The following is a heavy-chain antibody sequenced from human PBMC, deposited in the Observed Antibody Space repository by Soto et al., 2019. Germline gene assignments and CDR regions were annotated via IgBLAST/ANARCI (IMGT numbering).Heavy chain of an antibody. J-gene: IGHJ6*02. CDR1: GYTFTSYG. CDR2: INPNSGGT. D-gene: IGHD3-22*01. Sequence: EASVKVSCKASGYTFTSYGISWVRQAPGQGLEWMGWINPNSGGTNYAQKFQGWVTMTRDTSISTAYMELSRLRSDDTAVYYCARSYYDSSGYYFDGMDVWGQGTTVTVSS. CDR3: ARSYYDSSGYYFDGMDV. V-gene: IGHV1-2*04.